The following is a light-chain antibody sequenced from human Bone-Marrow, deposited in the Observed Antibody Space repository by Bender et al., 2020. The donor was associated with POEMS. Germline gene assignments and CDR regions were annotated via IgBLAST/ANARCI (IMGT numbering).Light chain of an antibody. Sequence: QSALTQPRSVSGSPGQSVTISCTGTNSDVGGYDHVSWYQQHPGKGPKLMIYEVSKRPSGVPDRFSGSKSGTSASLDITGLQADDEADYYCQSYDTGLSGSGYLFGPGTKITVL. CDR3: QSYDTGLSGSGYL. J-gene: IGLJ1*01. V-gene: IGLV2-11*01. CDR2: EVS. CDR1: NSDVGGYDH.